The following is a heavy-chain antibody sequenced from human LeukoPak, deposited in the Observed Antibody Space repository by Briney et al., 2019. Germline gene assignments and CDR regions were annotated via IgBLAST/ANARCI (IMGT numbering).Heavy chain of an antibody. Sequence: GGSLRLSCAASGFTFSSNWMYWVRQAPGKGLVWVSRINTDGSSTNYADSVKGRFTISRDNAKNTLYLQMNSLRAEDTTVYYCARDNCTNGVCYFDYWGQGTLVTVSS. V-gene: IGHV3-74*01. CDR2: INTDGSST. D-gene: IGHD2-8*01. CDR3: ARDNCTNGVCYFDY. J-gene: IGHJ4*02. CDR1: GFTFSSNW.